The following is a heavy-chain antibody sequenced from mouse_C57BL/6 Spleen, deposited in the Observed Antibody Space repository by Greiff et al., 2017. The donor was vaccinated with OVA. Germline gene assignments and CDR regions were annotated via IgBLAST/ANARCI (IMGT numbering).Heavy chain of an antibody. J-gene: IGHJ4*01. CDR1: GYTFTSYW. V-gene: IGHV1-64*01. CDR2: IHPNSGSP. D-gene: IGHD2-1*01. Sequence: QVQLKQPGAELVKPGASVKLSCKASGYTFTSYWMHWVKQRPGQGLEWIGMIHPNSGSPNYNEKFKSKATLTVAKSSSTAYRQLSSLTSEDSAVYYCARPIYYGNYDAMDYWGQGTSVTVSS. CDR3: ARPIYYGNYDAMDY.